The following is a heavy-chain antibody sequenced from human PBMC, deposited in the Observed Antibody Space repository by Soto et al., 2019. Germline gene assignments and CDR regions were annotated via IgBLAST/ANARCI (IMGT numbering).Heavy chain of an antibody. CDR3: ARRAREAYCSGGSCYPRITVEDAFDI. Sequence: SETLSLTCTVSGGSISSSSYYWGWIRQPPGKGLEWIGSIYYSGSTYYNPSLKSRVTISVDTSKNQFSLKLSSVTAADTAVYYCARRAREAYCSGGSCYPRITVEDAFDIWGQGTMVTVSS. J-gene: IGHJ3*02. V-gene: IGHV4-39*01. CDR1: GGSISSSSYY. CDR2: IYYSGST. D-gene: IGHD2-15*01.